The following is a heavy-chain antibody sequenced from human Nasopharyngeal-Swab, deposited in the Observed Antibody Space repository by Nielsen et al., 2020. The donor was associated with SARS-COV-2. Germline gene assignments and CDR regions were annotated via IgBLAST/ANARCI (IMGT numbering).Heavy chain of an antibody. Sequence: SETLSLTCTVSGGSISSGDYYWCWIRQPPGKGLEWIGYIYYSGSTYYNPSLKSRVTISVDTSKNQFSLKLSSVTAADTAVYYCARAAGSSRNLGFDYWGQGTLVTVSS. CDR2: IYYSGST. J-gene: IGHJ4*02. D-gene: IGHD6-13*01. CDR1: GGSISSGDYY. CDR3: ARAAGSSRNLGFDY. V-gene: IGHV4-30-4*01.